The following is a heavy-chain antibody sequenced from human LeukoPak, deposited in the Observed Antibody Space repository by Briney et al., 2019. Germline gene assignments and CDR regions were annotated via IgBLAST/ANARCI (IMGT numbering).Heavy chain of an antibody. D-gene: IGHD3-9*01. V-gene: IGHV3-66*01. CDR1: GFTVSSNY. CDR2: IYSGGST. CDR3: ARDRGDILPYYFDY. J-gene: IGHJ4*02. Sequence: GGSLRLSCAASGFTVSSNYMSWVRQAPGKGLEWVSVIYSGGSTYYADSVKGRFTISRDNSKNTLYLQMNSLRVEDTAVYYCARDRGDILPYYFDYWGQGTLVTVSS.